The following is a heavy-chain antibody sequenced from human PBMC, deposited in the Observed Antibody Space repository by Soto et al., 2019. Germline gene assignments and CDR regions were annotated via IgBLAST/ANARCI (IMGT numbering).Heavy chain of an antibody. J-gene: IGHJ4*02. D-gene: IGHD1-26*01. CDR3: ARDGIVDYYFDY. CDR1: GFTFSSYA. Sequence: PGGSLRLSCAASGFTFSSYAMHWVRQAPGKGLEWVAVISYDGSNKYYADSVKGRFTISRDNSKNTLYLQMNSLRAEDTAVYYCARDGIVDYYFDYWGQGTLVTVSS. CDR2: ISYDGSNK. V-gene: IGHV3-30-3*01.